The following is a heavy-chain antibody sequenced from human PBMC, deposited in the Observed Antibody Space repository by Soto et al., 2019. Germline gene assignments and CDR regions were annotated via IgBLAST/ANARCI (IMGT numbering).Heavy chain of an antibody. V-gene: IGHV1-8*01. CDR1: GYTFRSYD. CDR2: VNPNTGNT. Sequence: QVQLVQYGAEVKKPGASVKVSCTGSGYTFRSYDIHWVRQATGQGLEWMGWVNPNTGNTGYAQKFQVRVTMTRDMSKRSAYMEVNSLTSEDTAIYYCATAYGAGSFDFWGQGTLFSVSS. J-gene: IGHJ5*01. CDR3: ATAYGAGSFDF. D-gene: IGHD3-10*01.